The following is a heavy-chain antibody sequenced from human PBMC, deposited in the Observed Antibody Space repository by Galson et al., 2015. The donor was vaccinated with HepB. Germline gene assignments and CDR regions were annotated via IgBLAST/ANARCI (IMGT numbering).Heavy chain of an antibody. J-gene: IGHJ5*02. CDR3: ARDADDRSSSRCYSFDN. V-gene: IGHV3-30*09. CDR1: GFSFNYFA. D-gene: IGHD2-2*01. Sequence: SLRLSCAASGFSFNYFAIHWVRQPPGKGLEWVAVMSYDGNDEYCADSVKGRFAISRDSSKSTVFLQMNRLRPEDSAVYYCARDADDRSSSRCYSFDNWGQGVLVTVSS. CDR2: MSYDGNDE.